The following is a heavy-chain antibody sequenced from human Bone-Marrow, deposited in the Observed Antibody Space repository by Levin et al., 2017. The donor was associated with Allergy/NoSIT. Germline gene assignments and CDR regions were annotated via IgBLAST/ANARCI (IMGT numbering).Heavy chain of an antibody. CDR1: GFTFSSYG. J-gene: IGHJ4*02. V-gene: IGHV3-30*18. CDR2: ISYDGSNK. CDR3: AKAFGKTHDSSGYYYFDY. Sequence: GESLKISCAASGFTFSSYGMHWVRQAPGKGLEWVAVISYDGSNKYYADSVKGRFTISRDNSKNTLYLQMNSLRAEDTAVYYCAKAFGKTHDSSGYYYFDYWGQGTLVTVSS. D-gene: IGHD3-22*01.